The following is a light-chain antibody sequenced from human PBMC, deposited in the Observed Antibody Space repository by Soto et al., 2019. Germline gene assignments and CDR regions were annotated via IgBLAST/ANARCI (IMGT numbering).Light chain of an antibody. CDR2: GNS. J-gene: IGLJ1*01. V-gene: IGLV1-40*01. CDR1: SSNIGAGYD. Sequence: QSVLTQPPSVSGAPGQRVTISCTGSSSNIGAGYDVHWYQQLPGTAPKLLIYGNSNRPSGVPDRVSGSKSGTSASLAISGLQSEDEADYYCAAWDDSLNGQVFGTGTKLTVL. CDR3: AAWDDSLNGQV.